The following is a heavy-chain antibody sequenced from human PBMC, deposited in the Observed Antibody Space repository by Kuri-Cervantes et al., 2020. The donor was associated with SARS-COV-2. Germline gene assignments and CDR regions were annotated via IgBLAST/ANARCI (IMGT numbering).Heavy chain of an antibody. D-gene: IGHD3-10*01. Sequence: SVKVSCKASGYTFTSYDINWVRQATGQGLEWMGGIIPIFGTANYAQKFQGRVTITADKSTSTAYMELSSLRSEDTAVYYCARAPLGDYYGSGSYYRYYGMDVWGQGTTVTVSS. CDR2: IIPIFGTA. CDR1: GYTFTSYD. CDR3: ARAPLGDYYGSGSYYRYYGMDV. V-gene: IGHV1-69*06. J-gene: IGHJ6*02.